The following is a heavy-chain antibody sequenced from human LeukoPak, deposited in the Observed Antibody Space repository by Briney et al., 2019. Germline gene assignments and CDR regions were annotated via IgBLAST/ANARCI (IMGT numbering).Heavy chain of an antibody. J-gene: IGHJ4*02. CDR2: INPNSGGT. V-gene: IGHV1-2*04. CDR3: ARGGSDDYGDYGPLWY. D-gene: IGHD4-17*01. CDR1: GYTFTGYY. Sequence: GASVKVSCKASGYTFTGYYMHWVRQAPGQGLEWMGWINPNSGGTNYAQKFQGWVTMTRDTSISTAYMELSRLRSDDTAVYYCARGGSDDYGDYGPLWYWGQGTLVTVSS.